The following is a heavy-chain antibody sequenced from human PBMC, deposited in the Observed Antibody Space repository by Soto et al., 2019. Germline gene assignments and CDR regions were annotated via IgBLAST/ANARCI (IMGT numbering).Heavy chain of an antibody. J-gene: IGHJ3*02. CDR2: IYYSGST. CDR1: GGSIRSGGYY. V-gene: IGHV4-31*03. CDR3: ARDNGNYYDSSGYSAFDI. Sequence: SETLSLTCTFSGGSIRSGGYYLSWIRQHPGKGLEWIGYIYYSGSTYYNPSLKSRVTISVDTSKNQFSLKLSSVTAADTAVYYCARDNGNYYDSSGYSAFDIWGQGTMVTVSS. D-gene: IGHD3-22*01.